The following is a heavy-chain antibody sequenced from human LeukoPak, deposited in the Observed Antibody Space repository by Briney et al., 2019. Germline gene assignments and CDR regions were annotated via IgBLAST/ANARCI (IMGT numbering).Heavy chain of an antibody. V-gene: IGHV4-34*01. CDR3: ATEMSDYGDFYNWFDP. CDR2: INHSGST. J-gene: IGHJ5*02. Sequence: SETLSLTCAVYGGSFSGYYWSWIRQPPGKGLEWIGEINHSGSTNYNPSLTSRVTISVDTSKNQFSLKLSSVTAADTAVYYCATEMSDYGDFYNWFDPWGQGTLVTVSS. CDR1: GGSFSGYY. D-gene: IGHD4-17*01.